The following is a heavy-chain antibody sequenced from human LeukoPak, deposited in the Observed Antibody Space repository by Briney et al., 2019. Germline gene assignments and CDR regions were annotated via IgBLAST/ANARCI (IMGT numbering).Heavy chain of an antibody. CDR1: GGSISSYY. Sequence: SETLSLTCTVSGGSISSYYWSWIRQPPGKGLEWIGYIYYSGSTNYNPSLKSRVTISVDTSKNQFSLKLSSVTAADTAVYYCARDRRGEPDYYYYMDVWGKGTTVTVSS. CDR3: ARDRRGEPDYYYYMDV. CDR2: IYYSGST. J-gene: IGHJ6*03. D-gene: IGHD1-14*01. V-gene: IGHV4-59*01.